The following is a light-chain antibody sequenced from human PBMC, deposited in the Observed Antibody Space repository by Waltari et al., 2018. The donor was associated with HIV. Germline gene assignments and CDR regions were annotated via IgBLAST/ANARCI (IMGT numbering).Light chain of an antibody. CDR1: SSDVGLYNY. CDR3: SSYTSSGTLV. J-gene: IGLJ3*02. V-gene: IGLV2-14*03. Sequence: QSALTQSASVSGSPGQSITISCTGTSSDVGLYNYVSWYQQHPGKAPKLLIDGVSNRASGASGRFSGSKSGNTASLTICGLQAEDEADYYCSSYTSSGTLVFGGGTKLTVL. CDR2: GVS.